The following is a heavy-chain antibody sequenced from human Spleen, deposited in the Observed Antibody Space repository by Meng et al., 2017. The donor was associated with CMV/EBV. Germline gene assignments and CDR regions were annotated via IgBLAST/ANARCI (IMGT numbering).Heavy chain of an antibody. CDR1: GRTFSTYD. V-gene: IGHV1-69*10. CDR2: IIPILGIA. Sequence: KASGRTFSTYDIHWVRQAPGQGLEWMGGIIPILGIAKIAQKFQGRVTITAGNSTGTVYMDLSSLRSDDTAVYFCARDKTGTTAEVPDFWGQGTLVTVSS. CDR3: ARDKTGTTAEVPDF. J-gene: IGHJ4*02. D-gene: IGHD1-7*01.